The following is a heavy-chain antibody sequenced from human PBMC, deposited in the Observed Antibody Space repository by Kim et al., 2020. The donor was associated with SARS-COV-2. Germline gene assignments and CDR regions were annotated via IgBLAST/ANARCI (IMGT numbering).Heavy chain of an antibody. D-gene: IGHD3-10*01. Sequence: NTNKSQEFQGRVTTTRDTSASTAYKELSSLRAEDTAVYYCARLGGGNSDYWGQGTLVTVSS. CDR2: NT. V-gene: IGHV1-3*01. CDR3: ARLGGGNSDY. J-gene: IGHJ4*02.